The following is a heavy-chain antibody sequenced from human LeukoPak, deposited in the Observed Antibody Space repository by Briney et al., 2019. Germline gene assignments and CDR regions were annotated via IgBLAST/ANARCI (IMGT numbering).Heavy chain of an antibody. D-gene: IGHD3-10*01. CDR1: GFTFSSYA. J-gene: IGHJ4*02. V-gene: IGHV3-30-3*01. CDR3: ARDLGGYYFDY. CDR2: ISYDGSNK. Sequence: PGGSLRLSCAASGFTFSSYAMHWVRQAPGKGLEWVAVISYDGSNKYYADSVKGRFTISRDNSKNTLYLQMNSLRAGDTAVYYCARDLGGYYFDYWGQGTLVTVSS.